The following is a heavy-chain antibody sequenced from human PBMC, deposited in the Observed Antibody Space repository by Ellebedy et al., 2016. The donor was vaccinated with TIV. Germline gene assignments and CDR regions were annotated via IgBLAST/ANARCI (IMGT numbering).Heavy chain of an antibody. CDR2: IYTSGST. CDR3: ARRTNTRSYNYFNY. CDR1: GDSISDYC. V-gene: IGHV4-4*07. D-gene: IGHD1-26*01. Sequence: SETLSLXCSVSGDSISDYCWAWFRQPAGKGLEWIGRIYTSGSTNYNPSLNSRVTMSIDTSKNQFSLRLSSVTAADTAVYYCARRTNTRSYNYFNYWGQGTLVTVSS. J-gene: IGHJ4*02.